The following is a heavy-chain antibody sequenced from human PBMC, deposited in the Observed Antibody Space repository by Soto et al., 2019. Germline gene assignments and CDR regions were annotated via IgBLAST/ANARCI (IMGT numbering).Heavy chain of an antibody. CDR1: GYTFTSYA. CDR3: ARDGVGTAMVYYFDY. CDR2: INAGNGNT. J-gene: IGHJ4*02. D-gene: IGHD5-18*01. Sequence: QVQLVQSGAEVKKPGASVKVSCKASGYTFTSYAMHWVRQAPGQRLEWMGWINAGNGNTKYSQKFQGRVTITRDTSASTAHMELSSLRSEDTAVYYCARDGVGTAMVYYFDYWGQGTLVTVSS. V-gene: IGHV1-3*01.